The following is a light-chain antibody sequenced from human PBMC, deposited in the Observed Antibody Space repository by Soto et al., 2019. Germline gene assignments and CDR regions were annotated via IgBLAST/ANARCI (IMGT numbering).Light chain of an antibody. V-gene: IGKV3-20*01. CDR2: GAS. CDR3: QQYGISPPCT. Sequence: EIVLTQSPGSLSLSPGERANLSCRASQSVSSSYLAWYQQKPGQAPRLLIYGASSRATGIPDRFSGSGSGTDFTLTISRLEPEDFAVYYCQQYGISPPCTFGQGTKLEIK. CDR1: QSVSSSY. J-gene: IGKJ2*02.